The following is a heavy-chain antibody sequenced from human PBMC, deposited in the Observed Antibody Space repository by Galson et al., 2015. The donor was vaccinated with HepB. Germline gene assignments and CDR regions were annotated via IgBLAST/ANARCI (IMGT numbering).Heavy chain of an antibody. Sequence: SVKVSCKASGYTFTSYYMHWVRQAPGQGLEWMGIINPSGGSTSYAQKFQGRVTMTRDTSTSTVCMELSSLRSEDTAVYYCARIGIAARPVGAGNFDYWGQGTLVTVSS. D-gene: IGHD6-6*01. CDR2: INPSGGST. V-gene: IGHV1-46*01. CDR1: GYTFTSYY. CDR3: ARIGIAARPVGAGNFDY. J-gene: IGHJ4*02.